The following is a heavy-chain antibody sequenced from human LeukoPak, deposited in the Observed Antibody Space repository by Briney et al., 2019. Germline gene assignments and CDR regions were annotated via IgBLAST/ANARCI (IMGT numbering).Heavy chain of an antibody. J-gene: IGHJ4*02. CDR1: GFTVSSNS. D-gene: IGHD4/OR15-4a*01. CDR2: IYSDNT. CDR3: ARRAGAYSHPYDY. Sequence: GGSLRLSCTVSGFTVSSNSMSWVRQAPGKGLEWVSFIYSDNTHYSDSVKGRFTISRDNSKNTLYLQMNSLRAEETAVYYCARRAGAYSHPYDYWGQGTLVTVSS. V-gene: IGHV3-53*01.